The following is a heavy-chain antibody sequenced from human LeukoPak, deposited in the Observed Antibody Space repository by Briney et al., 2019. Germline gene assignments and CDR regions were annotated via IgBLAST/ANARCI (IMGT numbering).Heavy chain of an antibody. V-gene: IGHV1-2*02. Sequence: ASVKVSCKASGYTFTGYYMRWVRQAPGQGLEWMGWINPNSGVTNYAQKLQGRVTMTTDTSISTAYMELSRLRSDDTAVYYCARDRVRTTALIDYWGQGPLVTVS. J-gene: IGHJ4*02. D-gene: IGHD4-17*01. CDR3: ARDRVRTTALIDY. CDR1: GYTFTGYY. CDR2: INPNSGVT.